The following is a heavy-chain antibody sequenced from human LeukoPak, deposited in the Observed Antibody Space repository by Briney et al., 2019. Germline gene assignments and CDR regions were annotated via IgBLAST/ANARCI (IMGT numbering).Heavy chain of an antibody. J-gene: IGHJ4*02. CDR2: IYYSGST. Sequence: PSQTLSLTRTVSGGSISSGGYYWSWIRQPPGKGLEWIGYIYYSGSTNYNPSLKSRVTISVDTSKNQFSLKLSSVTAADTAVYYCARSGSGSYYMAPYFDYWGQGTLVTVSS. V-gene: IGHV4-61*08. CDR3: ARSGSGSYYMAPYFDY. D-gene: IGHD3-10*01. CDR1: GGSISSGGYY.